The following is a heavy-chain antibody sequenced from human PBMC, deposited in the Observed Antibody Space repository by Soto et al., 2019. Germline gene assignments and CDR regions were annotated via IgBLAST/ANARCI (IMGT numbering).Heavy chain of an antibody. V-gene: IGHV1-46*01. Sequence: QVQLVQSGAEVKKPGASVKVSCKASGYIFTAYSMHWVRQAPGQGLEWMGVVNPNGGSTNYAQKFRGRISMTRDTSTSTVYMDLSSLTSEDTAVYYCAREENCSDGVCYSEYFQRWGQGTLVTVSS. CDR2: VNPNGGST. CDR3: AREENCSDGVCYSEYFQR. D-gene: IGHD2-15*01. CDR1: GYIFTAYS. J-gene: IGHJ1*01.